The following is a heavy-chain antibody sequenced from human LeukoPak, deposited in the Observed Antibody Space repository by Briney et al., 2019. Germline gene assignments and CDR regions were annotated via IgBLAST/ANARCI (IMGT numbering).Heavy chain of an antibody. V-gene: IGHV1-46*01. CDR1: GYTFTSYY. CDR3: ARGAEYCSTTSCLRGAFDI. J-gene: IGHJ3*02. Sequence: ASVKVSCKASGYTFTSYYMHWVRQAPGQGLEWMGIINPSGGSTSYAQKFQGRVTMTTDESTSTAYMELTSLRSEDTAVYYCARGAEYCSTTSCLRGAFDIWGQGTMVTVSS. CDR2: INPSGGST. D-gene: IGHD2-2*01.